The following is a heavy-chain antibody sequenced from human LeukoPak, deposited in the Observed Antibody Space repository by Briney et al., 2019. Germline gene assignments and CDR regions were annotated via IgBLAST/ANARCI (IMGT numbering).Heavy chain of an antibody. Sequence: GGSLRLSCAASGLTFSSYGMHWVRQAPGKGLEWVAVISYDGTIRNYADSVKGRFTISRDDSKNTLYLQMNSLTAEDTALYYCAKGGCSSTTCYLANPWGQGTLVTVSS. CDR3: AKGGCSSTTCYLANP. J-gene: IGHJ5*02. CDR2: ISYDGTIR. D-gene: IGHD2-2*01. CDR1: GLTFSSYG. V-gene: IGHV3-30*18.